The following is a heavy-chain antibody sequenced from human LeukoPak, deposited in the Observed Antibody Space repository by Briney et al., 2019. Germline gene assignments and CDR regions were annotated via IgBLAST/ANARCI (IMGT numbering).Heavy chain of an antibody. CDR3: ARGRDFWSGYYHNWFDP. CDR2: MNPNSGNT. CDR1: GYTFTSYD. Sequence: GASVKVSCKASGYTFTSYDISWVRQATGQGLEWMGWMNPNSGNTGYAQKFQGRVTMTRNTSISTAYMELSSLRSEDTAVYYCARGRDFWSGYYHNWFDPWGQGTLVTVSS. D-gene: IGHD3-3*01. J-gene: IGHJ5*02. V-gene: IGHV1-8*01.